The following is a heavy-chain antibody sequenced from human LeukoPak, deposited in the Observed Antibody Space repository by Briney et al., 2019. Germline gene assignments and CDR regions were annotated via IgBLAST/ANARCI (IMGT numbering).Heavy chain of an antibody. V-gene: IGHV3-21*01. CDR1: GFTFSSYS. D-gene: IGHD3-10*01. Sequence: GGSLRLSCAASGFTFSSYSMNWVRQAPGKGLEWVSSISSSSYIYYADSVKGRFTISRDNAKNPLYLQMNSLRAEDTAVYYCARDRRLYYYGSGIKTTWGQGTLVTVSS. CDR3: ARDRRLYYYGSGIKTT. J-gene: IGHJ4*02. CDR2: ISSSSYI.